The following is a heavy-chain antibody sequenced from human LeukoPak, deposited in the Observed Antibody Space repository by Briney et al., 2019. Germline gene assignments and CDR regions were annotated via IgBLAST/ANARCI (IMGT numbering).Heavy chain of an antibody. J-gene: IGHJ5*02. CDR3: ARWGPDFWSGYYRWFDP. CDR2: IIPIFGTA. CDR1: GGTFSSYA. V-gene: IGHV1-69*05. D-gene: IGHD3-3*01. Sequence: SVKVSCKASGGTFSSYAISWVRQAPGQGLEWMGGIIPIFGTANYAQKFQGRVTITTDESTSTAYMELSSLRSEDTAVYYCARWGPDFWSGYYRWFDPWGQGTLVTVSS.